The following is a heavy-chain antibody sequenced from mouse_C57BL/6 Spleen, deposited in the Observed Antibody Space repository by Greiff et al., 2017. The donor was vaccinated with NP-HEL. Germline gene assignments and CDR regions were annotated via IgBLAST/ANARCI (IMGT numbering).Heavy chain of an antibody. D-gene: IGHD1-1*01. V-gene: IGHV1-61*01. Sequence: VKLQQPGAELVRPGSSVKLSCKASGYTFTSYWMDWVKQRPGQGLEWIGNIYPSDSETHYNQKFKDKATLTVDKSSSTAYMQLSSLTSEDSAVYYCARTGSPYAMDYWGQGTSVTVSS. CDR1: GYTFTSYW. J-gene: IGHJ4*01. CDR3: ARTGSPYAMDY. CDR2: IYPSDSET.